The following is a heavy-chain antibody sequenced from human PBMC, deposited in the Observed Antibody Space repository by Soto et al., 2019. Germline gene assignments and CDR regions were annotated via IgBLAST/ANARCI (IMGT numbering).Heavy chain of an antibody. CDR1: GFTFSSYG. V-gene: IGHV3-30*18. CDR2: ISYDGSNK. D-gene: IGHD3-16*01. Sequence: HLGGSLRLSCASSGFTFSSYGMHWVRQAPGKGLEWVAVISYDGSNKYYADSVKGRFTISRDNSKNTLYLQMNSLRAEDTAVYYCAKETLGGEMATITGAFDIWGQGTMVTVSS. CDR3: AKETLGGEMATITGAFDI. J-gene: IGHJ3*02.